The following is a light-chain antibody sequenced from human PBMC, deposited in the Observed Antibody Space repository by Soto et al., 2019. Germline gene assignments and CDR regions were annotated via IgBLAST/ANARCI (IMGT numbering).Light chain of an antibody. V-gene: IGLV2-8*01. CDR2: DVS. CDR3: SSYTDRNNLV. Sequence: QSVLTQSPSASGSAGQSVTISCTGTSSDIGGYNSVSWYQQHPGKAPKVMIYDVSKRPSGVPDRFSGSKSGNTASLTVSALQAEDEADYYCSSYTDRNNLVFGTGTKVTVL. CDR1: SSDIGGYNS. J-gene: IGLJ1*01.